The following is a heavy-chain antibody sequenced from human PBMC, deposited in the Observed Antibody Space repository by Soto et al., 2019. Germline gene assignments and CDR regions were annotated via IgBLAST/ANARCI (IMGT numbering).Heavy chain of an antibody. D-gene: IGHD2-21*02. V-gene: IGHV4-59*01. CDR3: AKLQYTVVTSLDI. CDR1: GGSISTYY. J-gene: IGHJ3*02. Sequence: SETLSLTCSVSGGSISTYYWSWIRQSPGKGLEFIGCIFSSGGTNYNPALKSRITISRDTSKNQLSLKLTSVTAADTAVYFCAKLQYTVVTSLDIWGQGTMVTVSS. CDR2: IFSSGGT.